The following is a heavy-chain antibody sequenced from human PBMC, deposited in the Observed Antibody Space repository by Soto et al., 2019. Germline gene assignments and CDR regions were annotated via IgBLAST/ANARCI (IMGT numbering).Heavy chain of an antibody. J-gene: IGHJ4*02. CDR2: INHSGST. D-gene: IGHD3-22*01. CDR1: GGSCVGYD. Sequence: SKMLRVTKGVVGGSCVGYDGSCILHPPGKGLEWIGEINHSGSTNYNPSLKSRVTISVDTSKNQFSLKLSSVTAADTAVYYCARAQDSKYYDSTGIDYWGKGTLVTVSS. V-gene: IGHV4-34*01. CDR3: ARAQDSKYYDSTGIDY.